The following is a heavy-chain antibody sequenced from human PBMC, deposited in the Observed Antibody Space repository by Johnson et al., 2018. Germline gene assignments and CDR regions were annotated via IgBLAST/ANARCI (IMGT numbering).Heavy chain of an antibody. CDR2: ISGIGDHT. D-gene: IGHD6-19*01. CDR3: ARVRPTEAGYFDY. CDR1: GFTFRDYY. V-gene: IGHV3-11*01. J-gene: IGHJ4*02. Sequence: QVQLVQSGGGLVQPGGSLRLSCAASGFTFRDYYMSWIRQAPGQGLEWLSYISGIGDHTPYVDYVKGRFTITRDKANNSLYLHMNSLRVGDTAVYSCARVRPTEAGYFDYWGKGILVTVSS.